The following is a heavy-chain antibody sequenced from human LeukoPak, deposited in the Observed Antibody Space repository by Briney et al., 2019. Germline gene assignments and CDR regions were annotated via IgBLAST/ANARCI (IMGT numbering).Heavy chain of an antibody. CDR2: INPNSGGT. CDR3: ASGNNYDSSAYFYSDY. V-gene: IGHV1-2*02. D-gene: IGHD3-22*01. J-gene: IGHJ4*02. Sequence: ASVKVSCKASGYTFTGYYMYWGRQAPGQGLEWMGWINPNSGGTKYAQNFQDRVTMTRDTSISTAYMELSRLRSDDTAVYYCASGNNYDSSAYFYSDYWGQGTLVTVSS. CDR1: GYTFTGYY.